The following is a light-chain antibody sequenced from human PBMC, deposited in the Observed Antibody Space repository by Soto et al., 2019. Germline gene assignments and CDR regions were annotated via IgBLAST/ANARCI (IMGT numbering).Light chain of an antibody. CDR2: WAS. CDR3: QQYYSPPRYT. V-gene: IGKV4-1*01. J-gene: IGKJ2*01. Sequence: DIVMTQSPDSLAVSLGERATINCKSSQSVLYSSNNKNLIAWYQQKKGQHPRLLIYWASTRESGVPDRFSGSVSGKDFTLTISSLQAEDVAVYYCQQYYSPPRYTFGQGTKLEI. CDR1: QSVLYSSNNKNL.